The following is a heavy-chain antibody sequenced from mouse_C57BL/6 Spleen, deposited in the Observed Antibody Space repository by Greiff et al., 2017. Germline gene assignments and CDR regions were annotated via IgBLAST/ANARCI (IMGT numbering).Heavy chain of an antibody. CDR3: ASTGTGFAY. CDR2: IYPGNGDT. V-gene: IGHV1-82*01. Sequence: VQLQQSGPELVKPGASVKISCKASGYAFSSSWMNWVKQRPGEGLEWIGLIYPGNGDTNYNGKFKGKATLTADKSSSTAYMQLSSLTSEDSAVYFWASTGTGFAYWGQGTLVTVSA. CDR1: GYAFSSSW. J-gene: IGHJ3*01. D-gene: IGHD4-1*02.